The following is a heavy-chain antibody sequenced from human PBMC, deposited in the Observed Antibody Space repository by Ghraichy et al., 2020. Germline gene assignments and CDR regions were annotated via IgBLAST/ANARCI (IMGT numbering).Heavy chain of an antibody. CDR1: GFAFANYA. CDR2: IGARGAYT. Sequence: ESLNISCAASGFAFANYAVTWVRQAPGKGLEWVSSIGARGAYTYYADSVQGRFTISRDDSTDTLYLQMNSLGAEDTAIYYCAKDRSSTTSWYYFDSWGHGTLVTVSS. CDR3: AKDRSSTTSWYYFDS. J-gene: IGHJ4*01. D-gene: IGHD2-2*01. V-gene: IGHV3-23*01.